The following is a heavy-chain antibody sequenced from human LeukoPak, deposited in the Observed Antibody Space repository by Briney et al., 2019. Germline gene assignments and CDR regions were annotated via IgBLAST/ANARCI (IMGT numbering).Heavy chain of an antibody. Sequence: GGSLKLSCAASGFTFSSYSMNWVRQAPGKGLEWVSSISSSSSYIYYADSVKGRFTISRDNAKNSLYLQMNSLRAEDTAVYYCARFNGDAFDYWGQGTLVTVSS. V-gene: IGHV3-21*01. CDR3: ARFNGDAFDY. CDR1: GFTFSSYS. CDR2: ISSSSSYI. D-gene: IGHD4-17*01. J-gene: IGHJ4*02.